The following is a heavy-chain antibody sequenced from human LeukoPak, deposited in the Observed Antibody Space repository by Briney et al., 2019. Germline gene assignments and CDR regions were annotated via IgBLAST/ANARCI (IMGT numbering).Heavy chain of an antibody. V-gene: IGHV3-23*01. CDR2: IRGSGGST. CDR1: GFTFSSYA. D-gene: IGHD3-22*01. CDR3: ASTISGNYYDSSGYRNY. Sequence: GGSLRLSCAASGFTFSSYAMSWVRQAPRKGLEWVSAIRGSGGSTYYADSVKGRFTISRDNSKNTLYLQMNSLRAEDTAVYYCASTISGNYYDSSGYRNYWGQGTLVTVSS. J-gene: IGHJ4*02.